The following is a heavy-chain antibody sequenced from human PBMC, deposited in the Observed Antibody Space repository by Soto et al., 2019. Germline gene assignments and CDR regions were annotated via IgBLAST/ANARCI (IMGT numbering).Heavy chain of an antibody. J-gene: IGHJ4*02. CDR3: ARDGGFYYDSSGYYYCHY. D-gene: IGHD3-22*01. V-gene: IGHV3-30-3*01. CDR2: ISYDGSNK. CDR1: GFTFSSYA. Sequence: GGSLRLSCAASGFTFSSYAMHWVRQAPGKGLEWVAVISYDGSNKYYADSVKGRFTISRDNSKNTLYLQMNSLRAEDTAVYYCARDGGFYYDSSGYYYCHYWGQGTLVTVSS.